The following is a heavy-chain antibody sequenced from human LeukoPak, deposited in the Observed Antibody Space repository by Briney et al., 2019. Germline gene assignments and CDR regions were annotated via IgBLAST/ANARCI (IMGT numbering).Heavy chain of an antibody. D-gene: IGHD3-10*01. CDR3: ARVLGSGRRNLNWFDP. V-gene: IGHV1-8*01. J-gene: IGHJ5*02. CDR2: MNPNSDNT. Sequence: GASVKVSCKASGYTFTSYDINWVRQATGQGLEWMGWMNPNSDNTGYAQKFQSRVTMTRNTSISTAYMELSSLRSEDTAVYYCARVLGSGRRNLNWFDPWGQGTLVTVSS. CDR1: GYTFTSYD.